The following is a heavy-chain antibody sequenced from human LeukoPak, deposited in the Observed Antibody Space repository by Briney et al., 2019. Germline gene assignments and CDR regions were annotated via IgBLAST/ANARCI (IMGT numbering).Heavy chain of an antibody. CDR3: AKDRGYSYGLFDY. Sequence: GGSLRLSCAVSGFTVSGNYMSWVRQAPGKGLECVSLIYSGGTTYYADSVKGRFTISRDNSKNSLYLQMNSLRAEDTALYYCAKDRGYSYGLFDYWGQGTLVTVSS. CDR2: IYSGGTT. D-gene: IGHD5-18*01. V-gene: IGHV3-53*05. J-gene: IGHJ4*02. CDR1: GFTVSGNY.